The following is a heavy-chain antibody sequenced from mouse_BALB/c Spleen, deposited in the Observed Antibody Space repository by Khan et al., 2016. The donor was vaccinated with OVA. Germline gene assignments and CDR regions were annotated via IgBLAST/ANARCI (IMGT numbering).Heavy chain of an antibody. Sequence: DLVKPGTSVKLYCKASGYTFTSYWINWIKQRPGQGLEWIGRIGPGSSNTYYNEMFKGKAALTVDTSSSTAYIQLSSLPSEASAVYCCARENYYGRSCYAMDYWGQGTSVTVSS. CDR3: ARENYYGRSCYAMDY. J-gene: IGHJ4*01. D-gene: IGHD1-1*01. CDR1: GYTFTSYW. V-gene: IGHV1S41*01. CDR2: IGPGSSNT.